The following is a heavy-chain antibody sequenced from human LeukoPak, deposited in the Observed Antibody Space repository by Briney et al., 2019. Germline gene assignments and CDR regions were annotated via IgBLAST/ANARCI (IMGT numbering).Heavy chain of an antibody. D-gene: IGHD6-6*01. CDR3: ARVDYIRSSGFDY. J-gene: IGHJ4*02. CDR2: ISSSGSTI. CDR1: GFTFSSYE. V-gene: IGHV3-48*03. Sequence: GGSLRLSCAASGFTFSSYEMNWVRQAPGKGLEWVPYISSSGSTISYADSVKGRFTISRDNTKNSLYLQMNSLRAEDTAVYYCARVDYIRSSGFDYWGQGTLVTVSS.